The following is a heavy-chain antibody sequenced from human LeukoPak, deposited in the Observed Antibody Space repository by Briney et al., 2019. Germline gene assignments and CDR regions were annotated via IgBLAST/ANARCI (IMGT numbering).Heavy chain of an antibody. CDR3: AKDIAAAGTGWYFDL. D-gene: IGHD6-13*01. Sequence: QAGGSLRLSCGASGFTFGDYAFHWVRQAPGKGLEWVSGISWNSGSIGYADSVKGRFTISRDNAKNSLYLQMNSLRAEDMALYYCAKDIAAAGTGWYFDLWGRGTLVTVSS. CDR1: GFTFGDYA. J-gene: IGHJ2*01. V-gene: IGHV3-9*03. CDR2: ISWNSGSI.